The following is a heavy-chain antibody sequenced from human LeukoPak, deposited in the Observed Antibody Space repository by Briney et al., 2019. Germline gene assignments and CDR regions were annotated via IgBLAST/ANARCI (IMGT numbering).Heavy chain of an antibody. Sequence: GGSLRLSCAASGFTFSSYWMSWVRQAPGKGLEWVANIKQDGSEKYYVDSVKGRFTISRDNAKNSLYLQMNSLRAEDTAVYYCARDQGTRIVVVPTYDYYYGMDVWGKGTTVTVSS. CDR3: ARDQGTRIVVVPTYDYYYGMDV. V-gene: IGHV3-7*03. CDR1: GFTFSSYW. CDR2: IKQDGSEK. J-gene: IGHJ6*04. D-gene: IGHD2-2*01.